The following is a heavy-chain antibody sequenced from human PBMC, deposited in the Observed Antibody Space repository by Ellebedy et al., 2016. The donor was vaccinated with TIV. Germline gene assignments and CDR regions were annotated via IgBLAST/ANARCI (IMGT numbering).Heavy chain of an antibody. CDR2: IYSGGST. CDR3: ARMGEMATITYDY. D-gene: IGHD5-24*01. Sequence: GESLKISXAASGFTFSSYAMHWVRQAPGKGLEWVSVIYSGGSTYYADSVKGRFTISRDNSKNTLYLQMNSLRAEDTAVYYCARMGEMATITYDYWGQGTLVTVSS. V-gene: IGHV3-53*01. CDR1: GFTFSSYA. J-gene: IGHJ4*02.